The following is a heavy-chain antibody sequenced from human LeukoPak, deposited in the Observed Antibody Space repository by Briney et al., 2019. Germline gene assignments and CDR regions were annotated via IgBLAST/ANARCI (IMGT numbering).Heavy chain of an antibody. CDR1: GFTFNTYT. Sequence: GGSLRLSCAASGFTFNTYTMNWVRQAPGKGLEWVSYISGSSGIIDYADSVRGRFTISRDNAKNSLYLQMNSLRAEDTAVYYCAKQLGYCSDGSCYFPYWGQGTLVTVSS. D-gene: IGHD2-15*01. V-gene: IGHV3-48*01. J-gene: IGHJ4*03. CDR3: AKQLGYCSDGSCYFPY. CDR2: ISGSSGII.